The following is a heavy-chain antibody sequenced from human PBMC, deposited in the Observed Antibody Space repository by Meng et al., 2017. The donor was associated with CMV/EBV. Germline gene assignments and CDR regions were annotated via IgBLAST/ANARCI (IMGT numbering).Heavy chain of an antibody. Sequence: ASVKVSCKASGYTFTGYYMHWVRQAPGQGLEWMGWINPNSGGTNYAQKFQGRVTMTRDTSISTAYMELSRLRSDDTAVYYCATETQYYDSSGYPLRWGQGTLVIVSS. V-gene: IGHV1-2*02. CDR3: ATETQYYDSSGYPLR. D-gene: IGHD3-22*01. CDR2: INPNSGGT. J-gene: IGHJ4*02. CDR1: GYTFTGYY.